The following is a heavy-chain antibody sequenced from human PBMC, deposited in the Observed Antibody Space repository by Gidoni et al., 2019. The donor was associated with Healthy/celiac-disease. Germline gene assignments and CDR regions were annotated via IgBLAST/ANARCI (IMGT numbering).Heavy chain of an antibody. CDR3: ARDFPVAVAGNRGTFDY. V-gene: IGHV3-11*06. CDR1: GFTFSDYY. CDR2: ISSSSSYT. Sequence: QVQLVESGGGLVKPGGSLRLSCAASGFTFSDYYMSWIRQAPGKGLEWVSYISSSSSYTNYADSVKGRFTISRDNAKNSLYLQMNSLRAEDTAVYYCARDFPVAVAGNRGTFDYWGQGTLVTVSS. J-gene: IGHJ4*02. D-gene: IGHD6-19*01.